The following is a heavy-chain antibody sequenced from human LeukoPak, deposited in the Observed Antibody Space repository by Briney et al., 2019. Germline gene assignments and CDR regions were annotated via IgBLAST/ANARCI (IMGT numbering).Heavy chain of an antibody. Sequence: PGGSLRLSCAASGFTFSSYWMHWVRQAPGKGLEWVAFIRYDGNNKYYADSVKGRFTISRDNSKNTLYLQMNSLRADDTAVYYCAKGEGWQQPYYYYMDVWGKGTTVTISS. D-gene: IGHD6-13*01. CDR1: GFTFSSYW. J-gene: IGHJ6*03. CDR2: IRYDGNNK. CDR3: AKGEGWQQPYYYYMDV. V-gene: IGHV3-30*02.